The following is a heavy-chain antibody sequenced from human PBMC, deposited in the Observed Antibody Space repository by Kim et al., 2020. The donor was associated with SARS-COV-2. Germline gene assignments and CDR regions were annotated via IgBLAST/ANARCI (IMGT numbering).Heavy chain of an antibody. CDR2: IIPIFGTA. Sequence: SVKVSCKASGGTFSSYAISWVRQAPGQGLEWMGGIIPIFGTANYAQKFQGRVTITADESTSTAYMELSSLRSEDTAVYYCARSRGSGSHHYGMDVWGQGTTVTVSS. V-gene: IGHV1-69*13. CDR3: ARSRGSGSHHYGMDV. CDR1: GGTFSSYA. D-gene: IGHD3-10*01. J-gene: IGHJ6*02.